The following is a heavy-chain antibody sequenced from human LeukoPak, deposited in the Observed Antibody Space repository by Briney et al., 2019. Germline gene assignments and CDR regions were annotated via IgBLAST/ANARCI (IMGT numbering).Heavy chain of an antibody. CDR2: ISCNGGSK. CDR3: AKDRDRCFQH. Sequence: GGSLRLSCAASGFTFSSYAMSWVRQAPGKGLEWVSAISCNGGSKYYADSVKGRFTISRDNSKNTLYLQMNSLRAEDTAVYYCAKDRDRCFQHWGQGTLVTVSS. CDR1: GFTFSSYA. J-gene: IGHJ1*01. D-gene: IGHD2-15*01. V-gene: IGHV3-23*01.